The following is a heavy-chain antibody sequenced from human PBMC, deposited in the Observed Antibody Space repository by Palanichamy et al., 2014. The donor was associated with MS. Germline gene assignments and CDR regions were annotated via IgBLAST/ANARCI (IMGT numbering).Heavy chain of an antibody. Sequence: EVQLVEVWGEGVDPAWGVPVRLSCAASGFTVSNNYMSWVRQAPGKGLEWVSVIYSGGSTYCADSVKGRFTISRDNSKNTLYLQMNSLTAEDTAVYYCVRVSYSGTYSDAFDIWGQGTMVTVSS. CDR3: VRVSYSGTYSDAFDI. CDR1: GFTVSNNY. CDR2: IYSGGST. D-gene: IGHD1-26*01. V-gene: IGHV3-53*01. J-gene: IGHJ3*02.